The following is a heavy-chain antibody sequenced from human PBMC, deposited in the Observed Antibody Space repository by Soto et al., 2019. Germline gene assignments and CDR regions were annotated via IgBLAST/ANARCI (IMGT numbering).Heavy chain of an antibody. V-gene: IGHV4-38-2*02. CDR2: IYHSGKT. CDR1: GYSISSGYY. CDR3: AKDKRVTMIGGWFDP. Sequence: SETLSLTCVVSGYSISSGYYWAWVRQPPGKELEWIGSIYHSGKTYYKPSLRSRVTVSVDPSKNQFSMKLISVTAADTAVYYFAKDKRVTMIGGWFDPWGQGTLVTVSS. J-gene: IGHJ5*02. D-gene: IGHD3-22*01.